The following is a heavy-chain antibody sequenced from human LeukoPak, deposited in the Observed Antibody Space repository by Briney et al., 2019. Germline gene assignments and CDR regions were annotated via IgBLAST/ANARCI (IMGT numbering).Heavy chain of an antibody. CDR1: GFTFRSCG. J-gene: IGHJ6*02. Sequence: PPGTSLRLSCTASGFTFRSCGMHWVRQAPGKGLEWVAHIWYDDDDSKKYYADSVKGRFTISRDNAKNSLYLQMNSLRTEDTALYYCAKDIYCSSTSCYYGMDVWGQGTTVTVSS. CDR2: IWYDDDDSKK. CDR3: AKDIYCSSTSCYYGMDV. V-gene: IGHV3-33*03. D-gene: IGHD2-2*01.